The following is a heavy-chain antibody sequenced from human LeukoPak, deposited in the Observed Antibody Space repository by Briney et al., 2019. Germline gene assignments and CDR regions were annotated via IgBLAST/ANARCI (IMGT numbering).Heavy chain of an antibody. CDR1: GGSFSGYY. CDR2: INHSGST. J-gene: IGHJ6*03. CDR3: ARGPVRDYMDV. V-gene: IGHV4-34*01. Sequence: SETLSLTCAVYGGSFSGYYRSWIRQPPGKGLEWIGEINHSGSTNYNPSLKSRVTISVDTSKNQFSLKLSSVTAADTAVYYCARGPVRDYMDVWGKGTTVTVSS. D-gene: IGHD2-8*01.